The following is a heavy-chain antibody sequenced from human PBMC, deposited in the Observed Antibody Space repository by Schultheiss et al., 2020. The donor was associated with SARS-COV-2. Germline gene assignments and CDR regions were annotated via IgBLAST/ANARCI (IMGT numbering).Heavy chain of an antibody. Sequence: GGSLRLSCAASGFPFSSYAMSWVRQAPGKGLEWVAVIWYDGSNKYYADSVKGRFTISRDTSKNMVYLHMRSLRTEDTAVYYCARDGGGEDRGSYNGPLDYWGQGTLVTVSS. CDR2: IWYDGSNK. CDR1: GFPFSSYA. V-gene: IGHV3-33*08. CDR3: ARDGGGEDRGSYNGPLDY. J-gene: IGHJ4*02. D-gene: IGHD1-26*01.